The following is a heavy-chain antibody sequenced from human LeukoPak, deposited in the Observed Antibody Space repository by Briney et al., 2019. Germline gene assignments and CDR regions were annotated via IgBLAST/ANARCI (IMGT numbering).Heavy chain of an antibody. CDR1: GFTFSNYG. V-gene: IGHV3-30*18. CDR3: AKGVVAATNAAYYGMDV. J-gene: IGHJ6*02. Sequence: GGSLRLSCAASGFTFSNYGMHWVRQAPGKGMEWVAVISYDESDKYYADSVKGRFTISRDNSKNTLYLQMNSLRPEDTAVYYCAKGVVAATNAAYYGMDVWGQGTTVTVSS. CDR2: ISYDESDK. D-gene: IGHD2-15*01.